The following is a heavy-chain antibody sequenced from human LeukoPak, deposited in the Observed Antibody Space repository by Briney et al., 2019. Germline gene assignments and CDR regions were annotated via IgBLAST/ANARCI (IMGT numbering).Heavy chain of an antibody. Sequence: PSETLSLTCTVSGYSISSSSYYWGWIRQPPGKGLEWIGSIYYSGSTYYNPSLKSRVTISVDTSKNQFSLKLSSVTAADTAVYYCARMRITMVRGVMTFDPWGQGTLVTVSS. CDR1: GYSISSSSYY. J-gene: IGHJ5*02. CDR2: IYYSGST. CDR3: ARMRITMVRGVMTFDP. D-gene: IGHD3-10*01. V-gene: IGHV4-39*01.